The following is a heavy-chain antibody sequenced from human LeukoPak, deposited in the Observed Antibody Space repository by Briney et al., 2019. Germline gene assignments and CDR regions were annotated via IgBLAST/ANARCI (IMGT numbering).Heavy chain of an antibody. V-gene: IGHV3-74*01. CDR1: GFTFSSYW. CDR2: INSDGSST. CDR3: ARGYYDFWSGYLDY. J-gene: IGHJ4*02. D-gene: IGHD3-3*01. Sequence: PGGSLRLSCAASGFTFSSYWMHWVRQAPGKGLVWVSRINSDGSSTSYAVSVKGRFTISRDNAKNTMYLQMNSLRAEDTAVYYCARGYYDFWSGYLDYWGQGTLVTVSS.